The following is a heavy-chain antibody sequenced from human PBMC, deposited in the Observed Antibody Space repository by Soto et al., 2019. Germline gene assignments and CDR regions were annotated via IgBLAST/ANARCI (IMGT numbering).Heavy chain of an antibody. Sequence: QLQLQESGPGLVKPSDTLSLTCTVSGGSISSSSYYWGWIRQPPGKGLEWIGSIYDSGSTYYNPSPKSRDTISVDTAKNQFSLTLSSVTAADTAVYYCARRKQYAPLEYWSGGSCYSGWFDPWGQGTLVTVSS. V-gene: IGHV4-39*01. J-gene: IGHJ5*02. CDR1: GGSISSSSYY. D-gene: IGHD2-15*01. CDR2: IYDSGST. CDR3: ARRKQYAPLEYWSGGSCYSGWFDP.